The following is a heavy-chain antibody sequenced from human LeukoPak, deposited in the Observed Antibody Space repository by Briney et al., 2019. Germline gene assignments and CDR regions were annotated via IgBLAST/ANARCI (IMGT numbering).Heavy chain of an antibody. CDR3: ARSRDGYNYVIPY. D-gene: IGHD5-24*01. CDR2: ISYSGNT. V-gene: IGHV4-59*01. J-gene: IGHJ4*02. Sequence: PSETLSLTCTVSGGSISSYYWSWIRQPPGEGLEWIGYISYSGNTNYNPSLKSRVTISVDTSKNQFSLKLSSVTAADTAVYYCARSRDGYNYVIPYWGQGTLVTVSS. CDR1: GGSISSYY.